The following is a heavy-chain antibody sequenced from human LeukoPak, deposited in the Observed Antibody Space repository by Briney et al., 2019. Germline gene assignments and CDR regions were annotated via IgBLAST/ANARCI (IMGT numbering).Heavy chain of an antibody. CDR2: ISGSSSYT. CDR3: ARDTSGYSYAQLDY. D-gene: IGHD5-18*01. CDR1: GFTFSDYY. Sequence: GGSLRLSCAASGFTFSDYYMSWIRQAPGKGLEWVSYISGSSSYTNYADSVKGRFTVSRDNAKNSLYLQMNSLRAEDTAVYYCARDTSGYSYAQLDYWGQGTLVTVSS. J-gene: IGHJ4*02. V-gene: IGHV3-11*05.